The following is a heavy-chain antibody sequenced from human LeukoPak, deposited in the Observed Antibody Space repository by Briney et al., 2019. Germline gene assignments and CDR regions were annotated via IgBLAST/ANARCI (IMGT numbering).Heavy chain of an antibody. D-gene: IGHD3-22*01. Sequence: SVKVSCKASGGTFSRYAISWVPQAPGQGLEWMRGIIPIFGTANYAQKFQGRVTITTDESTSTAYMELSSLRSEDTAVYYCARAYYYDSSCYYGSWGQGTLVTVSS. V-gene: IGHV1-69*05. CDR1: GGTFSRYA. CDR3: ARAYYYDSSCYYGS. J-gene: IGHJ5*02. CDR2: IIPIFGTA.